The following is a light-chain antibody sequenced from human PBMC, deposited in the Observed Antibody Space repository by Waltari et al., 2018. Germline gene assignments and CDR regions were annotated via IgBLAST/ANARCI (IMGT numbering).Light chain of an antibody. CDR3: SSHRSSSTPYV. CDR1: TSDFGGFNF. V-gene: IGLV2-14*01. J-gene: IGLJ1*01. Sequence: HSALTQPASVSGSPGQSITISCTGTTSDFGGFNFVSWYQQHPGKAPKLLISEVSNRSSGVSNRCSGSKSGNTASLTISGLQAEDEADYYCSSHRSSSTPYVFGTGTKVTVL. CDR2: EVS.